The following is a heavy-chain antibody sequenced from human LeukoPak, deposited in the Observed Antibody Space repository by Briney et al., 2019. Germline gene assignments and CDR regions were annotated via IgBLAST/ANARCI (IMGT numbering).Heavy chain of an antibody. D-gene: IGHD3-10*01. J-gene: IGHJ4*02. Sequence: GGSLRLSCAASGFTFDDYAMHWVRQAPGKGLEWVSGISWNSGSIGYADSVKGRFTISRDNAKNSLYLQMNSLRAEDTALYYCAKDRRAGSGSYFDYWGQGTLVTVSS. V-gene: IGHV3-9*01. CDR3: AKDRRAGSGSYFDY. CDR1: GFTFDDYA. CDR2: ISWNSGSI.